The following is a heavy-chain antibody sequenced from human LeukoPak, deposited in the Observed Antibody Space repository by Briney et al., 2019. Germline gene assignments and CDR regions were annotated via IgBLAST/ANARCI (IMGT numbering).Heavy chain of an antibody. J-gene: IGHJ4*02. CDR1: GYSFTIYW. CDR3: ARRMVRGVITSPFDY. Sequence: GESLKISCKGSGYSFTIYWIAWVRQMPGKGLEWMGIIYPSDSDTRYSPSFQGQVTISADKSISTAYLQWSSLKASDTAMYYCARRMVRGVITSPFDYWGQGTLVTVSS. D-gene: IGHD3-10*01. CDR2: IYPSDSDT. V-gene: IGHV5-51*01.